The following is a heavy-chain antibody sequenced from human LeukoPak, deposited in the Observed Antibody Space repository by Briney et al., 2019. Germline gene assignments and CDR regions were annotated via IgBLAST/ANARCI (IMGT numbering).Heavy chain of an antibody. CDR2: ISSSGSTI. V-gene: IGHV3-11*01. Sequence: GGSLRLSCAASGFTFSDYYMSWIRQAPGKGLEWVSYISSSGSTIYYADSVKGRFTISGDNAKNSLYLQMNSLRAEDTAVYYCARVPGSNYNWFDPRGQGTLVTVSS. D-gene: IGHD4-11*01. CDR1: GFTFSDYY. CDR3: ARVPGSNYNWFDP. J-gene: IGHJ5*02.